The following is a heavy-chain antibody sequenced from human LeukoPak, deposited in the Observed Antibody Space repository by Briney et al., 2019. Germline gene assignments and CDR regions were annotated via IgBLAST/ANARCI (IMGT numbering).Heavy chain of an antibody. J-gene: IGHJ6*02. V-gene: IGHV1-69*13. CDR3: ASRPHSSSWYRYYYYGMDV. CDR2: IIPIFGTA. D-gene: IGHD6-13*01. Sequence: GASVKVSCKASGGTFISYAISWVRQAPGQGLEWMGGIIPIFGTANYAQKFQGRVTITADESTSTAYMELSSLRSEDTAVYYCASRPHSSSWYRYYYYGMDVWGQGTTVTVS. CDR1: GGTFISYA.